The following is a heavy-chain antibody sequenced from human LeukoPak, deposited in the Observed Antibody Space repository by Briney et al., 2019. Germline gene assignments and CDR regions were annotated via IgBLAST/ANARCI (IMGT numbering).Heavy chain of an antibody. V-gene: IGHV3-23*01. CDR1: GFTFSSYA. D-gene: IGHD4-17*01. Sequence: GGSLRLSCAASGFTFSSYAMHWVRQAPGKGLEWVSPISWDGGSTYYADSVKGRFTISRDNSKNTLHLQMNSLRAEDTAVYYCARVLWNGDYPRFDYWGQGTLVTVSS. J-gene: IGHJ4*02. CDR2: ISWDGGST. CDR3: ARVLWNGDYPRFDY.